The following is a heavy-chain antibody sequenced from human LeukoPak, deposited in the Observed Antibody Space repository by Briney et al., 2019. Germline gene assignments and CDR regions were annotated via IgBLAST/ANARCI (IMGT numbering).Heavy chain of an antibody. CDR2: IKQDGSEK. CDR1: GFTFSSYA. J-gene: IGHJ4*02. D-gene: IGHD2-2*01. V-gene: IGHV3-7*03. CDR3: AKDGALSTSWYFYCDY. Sequence: GGSLRLSCAASGFTFSSYAMSWVRQAPGKGLEWVANIKQDGSEKYYVDSVKGRFTISRDNAKNSLYLQMNSLRAEDTAVYYCAKDGALSTSWYFYCDYWGQGTLVTVSS.